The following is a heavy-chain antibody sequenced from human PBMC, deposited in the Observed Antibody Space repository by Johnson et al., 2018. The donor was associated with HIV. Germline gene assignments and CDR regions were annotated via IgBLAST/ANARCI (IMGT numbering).Heavy chain of an antibody. CDR2: IRYDGSSN. J-gene: IGHJ3*02. CDR1: GFTFRSYW. Sequence: MQLVESGGGLVQPGGSLRISCAASGFTFRSYWMSWVRQAPGKGLEWVAFIRYDGSSNFYPDSVKGRFTISRDNSKNTLYLQMNNLGPEDTAVYYCAKAELIRFGELNDGFDIWGQGTLVTVSS. V-gene: IGHV3-30*02. D-gene: IGHD3-10*01. CDR3: AKAELIRFGELNDGFDI.